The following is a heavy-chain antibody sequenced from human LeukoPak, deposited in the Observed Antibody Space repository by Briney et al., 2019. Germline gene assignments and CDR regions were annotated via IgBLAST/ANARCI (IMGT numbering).Heavy chain of an antibody. J-gene: IGHJ4*02. V-gene: IGHV4-34*01. CDR1: GGSFSGYY. Sequence: PSETLSLTCAVYGGSFSGYYWSWLRQPRGKGEKWIGEINHSGSTNYNPYLTSRVTISVDTSKNQVALKLSSVTAADTAVYYCAKDKFDYWGQGTLVTVSS. CDR2: INHSGST. CDR3: AKDKFDY.